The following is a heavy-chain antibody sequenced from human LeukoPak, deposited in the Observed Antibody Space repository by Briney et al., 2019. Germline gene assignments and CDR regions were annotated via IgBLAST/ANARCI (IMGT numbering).Heavy chain of an antibody. D-gene: IGHD4-17*01. Sequence: GGSLRLSCATSGFTFSLYWMNWIRQAPGKGLEWVANIKEDGSKKYYVESVKGRFTISRDNAKNSVFLQMNTLRADDTAIYYCARATRDDFGDVHDAFDVWGQGTMVAVSS. CDR2: IKEDGSKK. CDR1: GFTFSLYW. J-gene: IGHJ3*01. V-gene: IGHV3-7*01. CDR3: ARATRDDFGDVHDAFDV.